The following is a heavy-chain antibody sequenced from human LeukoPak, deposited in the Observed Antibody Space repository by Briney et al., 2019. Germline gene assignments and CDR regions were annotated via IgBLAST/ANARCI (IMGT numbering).Heavy chain of an antibody. CDR2: IKSKTDGGTT. CDR1: GFTFSNAW. J-gene: IGHJ4*02. CDR3: TTDVLRYFDWLDDY. D-gene: IGHD3-9*01. V-gene: IGHV3-15*01. Sequence: PGGSLRLSCAASGFTFSNAWMSWVRQAPGKGREWVGRIKSKTDGGTTDYAAPVKGRFTISRDDSKNTLYLQMNSLKTEDTAVYYCTTDVLRYFDWLDDYWGQGTLVTVSS.